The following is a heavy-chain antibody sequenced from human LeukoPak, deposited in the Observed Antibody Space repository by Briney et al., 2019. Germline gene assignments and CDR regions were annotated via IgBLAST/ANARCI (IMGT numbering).Heavy chain of an antibody. CDR2: VYYSGST. V-gene: IGHV4-39*01. D-gene: IGHD1-26*01. Sequence: ASETLSLTCTVSGGSISSSRYYWGWIRQPPGKGLEWIGSVYYSGSTFYNPSLKSRVTIAVDTSKNQFSLKLTSVTAADTAVYCCARQLLIATHPVVFDYWGQGTLVTVSS. J-gene: IGHJ4*02. CDR1: GGSISSSRYY. CDR3: ARQLLIATHPVVFDY.